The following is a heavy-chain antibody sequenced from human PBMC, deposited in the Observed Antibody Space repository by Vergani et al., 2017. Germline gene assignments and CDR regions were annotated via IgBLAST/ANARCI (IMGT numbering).Heavy chain of an antibody. J-gene: IGHJ5*02. CDR3: ARAQYYNWFDP. Sequence: EVQLVESGGGLVQPGGSLRLSCAASGFTFSRHWMHWVRQAPGKGLVWVSRVNPEGTNTPYADSVKGRFTISRDNAKNMMYLQLNSLRDEDTAVYYCARAQYYNWFDPWGQGRMVTVSS. CDR1: GFTFSRHW. CDR2: VNPEGTNT. D-gene: IGHD3-10*01. V-gene: IGHV3-74*01.